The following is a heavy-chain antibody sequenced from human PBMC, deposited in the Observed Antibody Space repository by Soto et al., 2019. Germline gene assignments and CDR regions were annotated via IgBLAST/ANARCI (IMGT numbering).Heavy chain of an antibody. CDR3: ARGPSDGDNWFDP. V-gene: IGHV4-39*01. CDR1: GGSISSSSYY. D-gene: IGHD2-2*01. CDR2: IYYSGST. J-gene: IGHJ5*02. Sequence: SETLSLTCTVSGGSISSSSYYWGWIRQPPGKGLEWIGSIYYSGSTYYNPSLKSRVTISVDTSKNQFSLKLSSVTAADTAVYYCARGPSDGDNWFDPWGQGTLVTVSS.